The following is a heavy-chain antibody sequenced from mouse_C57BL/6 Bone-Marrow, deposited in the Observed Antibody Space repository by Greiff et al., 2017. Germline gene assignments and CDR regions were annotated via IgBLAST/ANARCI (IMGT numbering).Heavy chain of an antibody. CDR3: ARHEERGVYYYGSTIDY. Sequence: QVQLQQSGAELVKPGASVKLSCKASGYTFTEYTIHWVKQRSGQGLEWIGWFYPGSGSIKYNETFKDKATLTADKSSSTVYMERSRLTSEDSAVYFGARHEERGVYYYGSTIDYWGQGTTLTVSS. CDR2: FYPGSGSI. J-gene: IGHJ2*01. D-gene: IGHD1-1*01. CDR1: GYTFTEYT. V-gene: IGHV1-62-2*01.